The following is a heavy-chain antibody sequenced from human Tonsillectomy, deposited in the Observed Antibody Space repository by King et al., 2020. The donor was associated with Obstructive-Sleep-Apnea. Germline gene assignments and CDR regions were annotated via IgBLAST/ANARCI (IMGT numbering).Heavy chain of an antibody. D-gene: IGHD4-17*01. CDR3: ARDRPRDDYGDLHEVY. CDR1: GFTFSNYW. Sequence: ELQLVQSGGGLVQPGGSLRLSCTVSGFTFSNYWMTWVRQAPGKGLEWVANIKQDGGEKYYVDSVKRRFTISRDNAKNSLYLQMNSLRAEDTAVYYCARDRPRDDYGDLHEVYWGQGTLVTVSS. V-gene: IGHV3-7*01. J-gene: IGHJ4*02. CDR2: IKQDGGEK.